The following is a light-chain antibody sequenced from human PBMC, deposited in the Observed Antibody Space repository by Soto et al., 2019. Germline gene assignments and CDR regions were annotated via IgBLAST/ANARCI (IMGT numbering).Light chain of an antibody. CDR1: SSDVGIYKL. Sequence: QSALTQPASVSGYPGQSITISCTGTSSDVGIYKLVSWYQQHPGKAPKLMIYEGSKRPSGVSNHFSGSKSGNTVSLTISGLQAEDEVDYYCCSDAGSSTFDVVFGGGTKVTVL. V-gene: IGLV2-23*03. J-gene: IGLJ2*01. CDR3: CSDAGSSTFDVV. CDR2: EGS.